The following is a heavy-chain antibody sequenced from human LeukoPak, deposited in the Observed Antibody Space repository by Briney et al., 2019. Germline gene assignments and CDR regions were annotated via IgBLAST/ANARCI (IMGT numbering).Heavy chain of an antibody. CDR2: IKQDGSEK. V-gene: IGHV3-7*01. D-gene: IGHD6-19*01. J-gene: IGHJ5*02. CDR3: AKDLQQGLVRGWFDP. CDR1: GFTFSSYW. Sequence: GGSLRLSCAASGFTFSSYWMSWVRQAPGKGLDWVANIKQDGSEKYYADSVEGRFTISRDNAKNSPYLQMNSLRAEGPAVSYCAKDLQQGLVRGWFDPWGQGTLVTVSS.